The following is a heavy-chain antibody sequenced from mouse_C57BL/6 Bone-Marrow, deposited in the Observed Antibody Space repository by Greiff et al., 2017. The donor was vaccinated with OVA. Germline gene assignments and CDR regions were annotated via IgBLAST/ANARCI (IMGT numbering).Heavy chain of an antibody. Sequence: VQLKESGGGLVKPGGSLKLSCAASGFTFSDYGMHWVRQAPEKGLEWVAYISSGSSTIYYADTVKGRFTISRDNAKNTLFLQMTSLRSEDTAMYYCARREALYYFDYWGQGTTLTVSS. J-gene: IGHJ2*01. CDR3: ARREALYYFDY. CDR2: ISSGSSTI. D-gene: IGHD6-1*01. V-gene: IGHV5-17*01. CDR1: GFTFSDYG.